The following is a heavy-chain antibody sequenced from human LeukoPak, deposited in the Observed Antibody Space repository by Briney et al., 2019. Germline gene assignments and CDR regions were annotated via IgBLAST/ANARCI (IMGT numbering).Heavy chain of an antibody. J-gene: IGHJ4*02. CDR2: ISSSSYI. CDR1: GFTFSSYS. D-gene: IGHD5-12*01. Sequence: GGSLRPSCAASGFTFSSYSMNWVRQAPGKGLEWVSSISSSSYIYYADSVKGRFTISRDNAENSLYLQMNSLRVEDTAVYYCARATTPAPYPWGQGTLVTVSS. V-gene: IGHV3-21*01. CDR3: ARATTPAPYP.